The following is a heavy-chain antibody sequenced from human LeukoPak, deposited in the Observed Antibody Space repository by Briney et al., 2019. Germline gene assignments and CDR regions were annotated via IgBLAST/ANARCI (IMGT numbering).Heavy chain of an antibody. CDR3: ARITMVRGVIPLLNWFDP. V-gene: IGHV3-7*01. CDR1: GFTFSSYW. J-gene: IGHJ5*02. CDR2: IKQDGSEK. Sequence: GGSLRLSCAVSGFTFSSYWMSWVRQAPGKGLEWVANIKQDGSEKYYVDSVKGRFTISRDNAKNSLYLQMNSLRAEDTAVYYCARITMVRGVIPLLNWFDPWGQGTLVTVSS. D-gene: IGHD3-10*01.